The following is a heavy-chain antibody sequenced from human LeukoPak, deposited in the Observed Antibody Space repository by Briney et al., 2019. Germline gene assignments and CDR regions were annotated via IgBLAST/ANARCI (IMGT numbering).Heavy chain of an antibody. Sequence: GGSLRLSCTASGFPFSVYWISWVRQAPGKGLEWVANIKEDGSVQDYVDYVKGRFTISRDNAKNSVYLQMNSLRVDDTAVYYCVGQLLRAVWGKGTTVTVSS. V-gene: IGHV3-7*01. CDR2: IKEDGSVQ. D-gene: IGHD2-2*01. CDR3: VGQLLRAV. CDR1: GFPFSVYW. J-gene: IGHJ6*04.